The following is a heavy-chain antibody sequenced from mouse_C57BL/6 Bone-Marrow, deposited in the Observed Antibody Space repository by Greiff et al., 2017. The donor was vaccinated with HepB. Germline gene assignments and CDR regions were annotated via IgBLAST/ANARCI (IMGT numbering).Heavy chain of an antibody. CDR1: FYPFTRSF. D-gene: IGHD1-1*01. J-gene: IGHJ3*01. Sequence: QLTPPGTVLVKPVASVTLSFPASFYPFTRSFFLFLLLRPGQGLALIGNINPCNGGTNYNEKFKIKATLTVDKSSSTAYMQLSSLTSEDSAVYYCARWDGSSYAWFAYWGQGTLVTVSA. V-gene: IGHV1-53*01. CDR3: ARWDGSSYAWFAY. CDR2: INPCNGGT.